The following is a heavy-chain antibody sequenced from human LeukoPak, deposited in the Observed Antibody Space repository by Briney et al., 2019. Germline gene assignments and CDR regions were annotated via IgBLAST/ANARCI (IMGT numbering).Heavy chain of an antibody. CDR3: ARGLLWLRYFDY. Sequence: SETLSLTCAVYGGSFSGYYWSWIRQPPGKGLEWIGEINHSGSTNYDPSLKSRVTISVDTSKNQFSLKLSSVTAADTAVYYCARGLLWLRYFDYWGQGTLVTVSS. CDR1: GGSFSGYY. D-gene: IGHD5-18*01. J-gene: IGHJ4*02. CDR2: INHSGST. V-gene: IGHV4-34*01.